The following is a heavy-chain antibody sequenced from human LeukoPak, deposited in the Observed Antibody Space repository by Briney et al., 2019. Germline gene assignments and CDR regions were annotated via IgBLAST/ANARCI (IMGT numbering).Heavy chain of an antibody. CDR1: GFTVSSNH. CDR3: ARHSLTYYYDSSGYYGPGDY. Sequence: GGSLRLSCAASGFTVSSNHMSWVRQAPGKGLGWVSVIYSGGSTYYADSVKGRFTISRDNSKNTLYLQMNSLRAEDTAVYYCARHSLTYYYDSSGYYGPGDYWGQGTLVTVSS. V-gene: IGHV3-53*01. J-gene: IGHJ4*02. CDR2: IYSGGST. D-gene: IGHD3-22*01.